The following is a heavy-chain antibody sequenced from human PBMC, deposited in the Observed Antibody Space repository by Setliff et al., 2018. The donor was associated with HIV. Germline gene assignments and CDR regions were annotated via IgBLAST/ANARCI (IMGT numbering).Heavy chain of an antibody. D-gene: IGHD2-15*01. CDR1: GFSLSTSGVA. CDR2: IYWDDDK. J-gene: IGHJ3*02. Sequence: SGPTLVNPTQTLTLTCTFSGFSLSTSGVAVAGIRQPPGKALEWLALIYWDDDKHYSPSLKSRLTITKDTSKNQVVLTMTTMDPVDTATYYCAHQELGYCSGGSCPPPHAFDIWGQGTMVTVSS. CDR3: AHQELGYCSGGSCPPPHAFDI. V-gene: IGHV2-5*02.